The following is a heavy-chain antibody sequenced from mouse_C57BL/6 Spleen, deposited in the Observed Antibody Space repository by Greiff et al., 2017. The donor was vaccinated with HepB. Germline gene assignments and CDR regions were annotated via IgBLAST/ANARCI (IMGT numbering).Heavy chain of an antibody. D-gene: IGHD2-4*01. CDR3: ARGDDYDAYAMDY. V-gene: IGHV3-6*01. CDR1: GYSITSGYY. Sequence: EVQLVESGPGLVKPSQSLSLTCSVTGYSITSGYYWNWIRQFPGNKLEWMGYISYDGSNNYNPSLKNRISITRDTSKNQFFLKLNSVTTEDTATYYCARGDDYDAYAMDYWGQGTSVTVSS. CDR2: ISYDGSN. J-gene: IGHJ4*01.